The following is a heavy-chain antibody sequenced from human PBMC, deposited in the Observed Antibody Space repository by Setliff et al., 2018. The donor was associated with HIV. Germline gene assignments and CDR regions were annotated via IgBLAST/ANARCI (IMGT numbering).Heavy chain of an antibody. CDR3: VSDYCDSSAYHYGFGAFDI. Sequence: ASVKVSCKSSGYTFTSYYLHWVRQAAGQGREWVGMINNSGGSASYAQKFQGRVIMSRDTSRNTVYMELSSLRSEDTAVYYCVSDYCDSSAYHYGFGAFDIWGQGTMVTVSS. J-gene: IGHJ3*02. CDR1: GYTFTSYY. CDR2: INNSGGSA. D-gene: IGHD3-22*01. V-gene: IGHV1-46*01.